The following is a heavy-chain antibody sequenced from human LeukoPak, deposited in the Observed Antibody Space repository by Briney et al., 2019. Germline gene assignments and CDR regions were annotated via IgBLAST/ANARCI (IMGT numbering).Heavy chain of an antibody. CDR1: GGSISSSSYY. J-gene: IGHJ5*02. CDR3: ARHAYYYTSGSRNWFDP. Sequence: SETLSLTCTVSGGSISSSSYYWGWIRQPPGKGLEWIGSIYYSGNTYYNPPLRSRVTISVDTSRNQYSLKLSSVTAADTAVYYCARHAYYYTSGSRNWFDPWGQGTLVTVSS. CDR2: IYYSGNT. D-gene: IGHD3-10*01. V-gene: IGHV4-39*01.